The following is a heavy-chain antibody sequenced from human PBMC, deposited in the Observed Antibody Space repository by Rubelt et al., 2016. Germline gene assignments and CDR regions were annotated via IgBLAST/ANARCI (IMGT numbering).Heavy chain of an antibody. J-gene: IGHJ6*02. CDR1: GYSFTTYA. CDR2: INAGNGIT. V-gene: IGHV1-3*01. Sequence: QVQLVQSGAELKKPGASVIVSCKASGYSFTTYALHWVRQAPGQRLEWMAWINAGNGITKFSQKFQGRVTIARETAASTAYMDLSSLTYEDTAVYYCARDEDVWGQGTTVTVSS. CDR3: ARDEDV.